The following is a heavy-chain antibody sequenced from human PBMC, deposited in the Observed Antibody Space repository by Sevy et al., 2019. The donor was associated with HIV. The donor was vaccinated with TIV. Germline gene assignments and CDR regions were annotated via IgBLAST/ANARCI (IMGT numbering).Heavy chain of an antibody. CDR3: ARPYGSGSWEAFDI. CDR2: ISFSSNYI. Sequence: GGSLRLSCAASGFTFNSYTMNWVRQAPGKGLEWVSSISFSSNYIYYGDSVKGRFTISRDNAQNSLYLQMNSLRAEDTAIYYCARPYGSGSWEAFDIWGQGTMVTVSS. CDR1: GFTFNSYT. V-gene: IGHV3-21*01. D-gene: IGHD3-10*01. J-gene: IGHJ3*02.